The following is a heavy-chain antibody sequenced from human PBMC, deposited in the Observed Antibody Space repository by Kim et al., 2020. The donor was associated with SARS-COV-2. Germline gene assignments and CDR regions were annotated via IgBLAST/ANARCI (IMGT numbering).Heavy chain of an antibody. V-gene: IGHV3-7*01. J-gene: IGHJ4*02. CDR2: INRDGSKE. D-gene: IGHD5-12*01. Sequence: GGSLRLSCAASGFTFSSAWMTWFRQAPGKGLEWVSNINRDGSKENYVDSVKGRFTISRDNAKSSLFLQMYNLRAEDTAVFYCARDFDESGDERNYYWGQG. CDR3: ARDFDESGDERNYY. CDR1: GFTFSSAW.